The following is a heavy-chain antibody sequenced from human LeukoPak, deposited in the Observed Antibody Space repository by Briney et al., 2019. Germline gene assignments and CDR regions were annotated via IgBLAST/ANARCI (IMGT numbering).Heavy chain of an antibody. Sequence: SETLSLTCTVSGGSISSYYWSWIRQPAGKGLEWIGRIYTSGSTNYNPSLKSRVTMSVDTSKNQFSLKLSSVTAADTAVYYCAREEEYHLSPVYHYYMDVWGKGTTVTVSS. CDR2: IYTSGST. CDR3: AREEEYHLSPVYHYYMDV. V-gene: IGHV4-4*07. D-gene: IGHD2-2*01. CDR1: GGSISSYY. J-gene: IGHJ6*03.